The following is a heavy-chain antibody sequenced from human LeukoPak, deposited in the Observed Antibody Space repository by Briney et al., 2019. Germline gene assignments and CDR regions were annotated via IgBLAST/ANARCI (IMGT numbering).Heavy chain of an antibody. CDR2: IYHSGST. Sequence: SETLSLTCTVSGYSISCGYYWGWIRQPPGKGLEWIGSIYHSGSTYYNPSLKSRVTISVDTSKNQFSLKLSSVTAADTAVYYCASGGTIAVAGSWFDPWGQGTLVTVSS. J-gene: IGHJ5*02. D-gene: IGHD6-19*01. V-gene: IGHV4-38-2*02. CDR1: GYSISCGYY. CDR3: ASGGTIAVAGSWFDP.